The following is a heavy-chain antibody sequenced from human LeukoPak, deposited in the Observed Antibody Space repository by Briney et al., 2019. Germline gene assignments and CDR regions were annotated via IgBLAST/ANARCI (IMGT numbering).Heavy chain of an antibody. V-gene: IGHV3-20*04. Sequence: GGSLRLSCAASGFTVSSNYMSWVRQAPGKGLEWVSGINWNGGSTGYADSVKGRFTISRDNAKNSLYLQMNSLRAEDTALYYCARDSNSREFDYWGQGTLVTVSS. D-gene: IGHD4-11*01. CDR3: ARDSNSREFDY. CDR2: INWNGGST. J-gene: IGHJ4*02. CDR1: GFTVSSNY.